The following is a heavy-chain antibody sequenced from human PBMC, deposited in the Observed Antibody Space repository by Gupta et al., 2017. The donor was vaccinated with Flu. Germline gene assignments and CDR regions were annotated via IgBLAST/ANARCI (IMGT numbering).Heavy chain of an antibody. Sequence: GGGFVQPGGSLRLSCAASGFTFSSYAMGWVRQAPGKGLEWVSTISGSGGSTYFADSVKGRFTISRDNSKNTLYLQMNSLRAEDTAVYYCAQDLIGVTAPGYWGQGTLVTVSS. J-gene: IGHJ4*02. CDR1: GFTFSSYA. V-gene: IGHV3-23*01. D-gene: IGHD2-21*02. CDR3: AQDLIGVTAPGY. CDR2: ISGSGGST.